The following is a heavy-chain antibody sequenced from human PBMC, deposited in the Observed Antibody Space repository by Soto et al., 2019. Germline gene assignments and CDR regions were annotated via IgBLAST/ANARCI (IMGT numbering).Heavy chain of an antibody. J-gene: IGHJ4*02. CDR1: GSSISSGYY. CDR3: ASEYDSSGYYYYY. V-gene: IGHV4-38-2*01. CDR2: VYHTGTT. Sequence: SETLSLTCAVSGSSISSGYYWGWIRQSPGKGLEWIGSVYHTGTTYYNPSFQSRVTISVDTSKNQFSLKLSSVTAADTAVYYCASEYDSSGYYYYYWGQGTLVTVSS. D-gene: IGHD3-22*01.